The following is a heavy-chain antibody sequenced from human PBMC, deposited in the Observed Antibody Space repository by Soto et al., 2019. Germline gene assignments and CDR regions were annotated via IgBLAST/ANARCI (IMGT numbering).Heavy chain of an antibody. CDR3: ARHMLGYSGITLDY. Sequence: PSETLSLTCTVSGGSISSYYWSWIRQPPGKGLEWIGYIYYSGSTNYNPSLKSRVTISVDTSKNQFSLKLSSVTAADTAVYYCARHMLGYSGITLDYWGQGTLVTVSS. J-gene: IGHJ4*02. V-gene: IGHV4-59*08. CDR2: IYYSGST. CDR1: GGSISSYY. D-gene: IGHD1-26*01.